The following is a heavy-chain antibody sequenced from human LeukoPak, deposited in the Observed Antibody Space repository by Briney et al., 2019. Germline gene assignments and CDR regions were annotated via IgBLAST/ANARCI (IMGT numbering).Heavy chain of an antibody. CDR3: AKAPDYDFWSGYYPFDY. V-gene: IGHV3-23*01. CDR2: ISGSGGST. Sequence: GGSLRLSCAASGFTFSSYSMSWVRQAPGKGLEWVSAISGSGGSTYYADSVKGRFTISRDNSKNTLYLRMNSLRAEDTAVYYCAKAPDYDFWSGYYPFDYWGRGTLVTVSS. J-gene: IGHJ4*02. CDR1: GFTFSSYS. D-gene: IGHD3-3*01.